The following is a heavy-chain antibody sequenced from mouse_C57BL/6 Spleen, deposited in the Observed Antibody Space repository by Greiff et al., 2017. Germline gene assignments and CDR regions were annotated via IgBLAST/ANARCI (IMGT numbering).Heavy chain of an antibody. Sequence: DVKLQESGGGLVQPGGSMKLSCVASGFTFSNYWMNWVRQSPEKGLEWVAQIRLKSDNYATHYAESVKGRFTISRDDSKSSVYLQMNNLRAEDTGIYYCTEAYDYFAWFAYWGQGTLVTVSA. CDR1: GFTFSNYW. J-gene: IGHJ3*01. V-gene: IGHV6-3*01. CDR3: TEAYDYFAWFAY. D-gene: IGHD2-4*01. CDR2: IRLKSDNYAT.